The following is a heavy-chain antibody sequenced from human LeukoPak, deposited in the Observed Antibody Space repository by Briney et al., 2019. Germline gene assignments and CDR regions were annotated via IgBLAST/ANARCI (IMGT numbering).Heavy chain of an antibody. V-gene: IGHV4-4*07. D-gene: IGHD6-13*01. CDR3: AREAAAGTFYFDY. CDR2: IYTRGSN. CDR1: GDSISNYY. Sequence: KPSETLSLTCIVSGDSISNYYWSWIRQPAGKGLEWIGRIYTRGSNNYNPSLKSRVTMSVDTSKNQFSLKLTSVTAADTAVYYCAREAAAGTFYFDYWGQGTLVTVSS. J-gene: IGHJ4*02.